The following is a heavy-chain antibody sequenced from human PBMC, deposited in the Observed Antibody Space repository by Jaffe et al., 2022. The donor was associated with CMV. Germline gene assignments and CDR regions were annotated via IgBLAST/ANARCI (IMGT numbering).Heavy chain of an antibody. Sequence: QVQLQESGPGLVKPSETLSLTCTVSGGSISSYYWSWIRQPPGKGLEWIGYIYYSGSTNYNPSLKSRVTISVDTSKNQFSLKLSSVTAADTAVYYCARHYGVAYGQLALGYWGQGTLVTVSS. CDR2: IYYSGST. CDR3: ARHYGVAYGQLALGY. CDR1: GGSISSYY. J-gene: IGHJ4*02. D-gene: IGHD2-2*01. V-gene: IGHV4-59*08.